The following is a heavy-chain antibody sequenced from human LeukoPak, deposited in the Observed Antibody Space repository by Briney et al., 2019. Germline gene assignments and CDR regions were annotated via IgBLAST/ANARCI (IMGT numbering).Heavy chain of an antibody. Sequence: GESLKISCTGSGYSFTSYWIGWVRQVPGQGLEWLGIIYPGDSDTRYSPSFQGQVTISADKSISTAYLQWSSLKASATAMYYCARHTVGGYYHGMDVWGKGNTVSVSS. CDR2: IYPGDSDT. V-gene: IGHV5-51*01. J-gene: IGHJ6*04. D-gene: IGHD3-16*01. CDR1: GYSFTSYW. CDR3: ARHTVGGYYHGMDV.